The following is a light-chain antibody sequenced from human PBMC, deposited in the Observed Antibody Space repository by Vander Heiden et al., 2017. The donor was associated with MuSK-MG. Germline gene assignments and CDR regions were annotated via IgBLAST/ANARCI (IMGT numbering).Light chain of an antibody. CDR3: QQEDSTPRA. Sequence: DIVMTQSPDSLAVSLGERATINCKSSQRVLYSSNNKNYLAWYQQKPGQPPKLLIYWASTRESGVPDRFSGSGSGTDFTLTISSLQAEDVAVYYCQQEDSTPRAFGHGTKVDIK. J-gene: IGKJ3*01. V-gene: IGKV4-1*01. CDR1: QRVLYSSNNKNY. CDR2: WAS.